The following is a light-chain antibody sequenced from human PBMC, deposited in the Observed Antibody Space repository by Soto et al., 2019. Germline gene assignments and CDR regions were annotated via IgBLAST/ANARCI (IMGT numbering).Light chain of an antibody. J-gene: IGLJ1*01. V-gene: IGLV2-14*01. Sequence: QSVLTQPASVSGSPGQSITISCTGTSSDVGGYNYVSWYQQHPGKAPKLMIYDVSNRPSGVSNPFSGSKSGNTASLTISGLQAEDEADYYCSSYTSSSTPVYVFGTGTQLTVL. CDR3: SSYTSSSTPVYV. CDR1: SSDVGGYNY. CDR2: DVS.